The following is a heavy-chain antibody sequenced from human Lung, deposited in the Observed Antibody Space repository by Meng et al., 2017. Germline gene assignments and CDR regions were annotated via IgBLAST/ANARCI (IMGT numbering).Heavy chain of an antibody. CDR2: INHSGST. J-gene: IGHJ4*02. D-gene: IGHD4-11*01. V-gene: IGHV4-34*01. CDR3: ARGPTTMAHDFDY. CDR1: GGSFSDYY. Sequence: QVQLQQWGAGLLKPSETLSLTCVVSGGSFSDYYWSWIRQPPGKGLEWIGEINHSGSTNYNPSLEGRATISVDTSQNNLSLKLSSVTAADSAVYYCARGPTTMAHDFDYWGQGTLVTASS.